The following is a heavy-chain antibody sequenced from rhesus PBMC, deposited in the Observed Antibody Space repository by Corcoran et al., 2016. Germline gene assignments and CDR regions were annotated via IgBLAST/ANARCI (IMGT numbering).Heavy chain of an antibody. CDR2: IEPEDGEA. CDR3: ATFIAAGGYY. V-gene: IGHV1-111*02. D-gene: IGHD6-25*01. Sequence: EVQLVQSGAEVKKPGTSVKISCKASGYTFTDYYLHGVRQAPGKGLEWMGRIEPEDGEAKHAQKFQDRVTITADTSTDTAYMELTSLRSEDTAVYYCATFIAAGGYYWGQGVLVTVSS. J-gene: IGHJ4*01. CDR1: GYTFTDYY.